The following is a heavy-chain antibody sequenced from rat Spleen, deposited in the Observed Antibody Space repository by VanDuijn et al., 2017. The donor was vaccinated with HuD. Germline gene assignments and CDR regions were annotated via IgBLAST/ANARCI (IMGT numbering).Heavy chain of an antibody. J-gene: IGHJ2*01. CDR2: ISYGDSSGHSST. CDR1: GFTFSNYG. CDR3: VRHGYTRYYFDY. D-gene: IGHD1-9*01. V-gene: IGHV5-29*01. Sequence: EVQLVESGGGLVQPGRSMKLSCAASGFTFSNYGLAWVRQAPTKGLEWVATISYGDSSGHSSTYYRDSVKGRFTISRDNAKSTLYLQMDSLRSEDTATYYGVRHGYTRYYFDYWGQGVMVTVSS.